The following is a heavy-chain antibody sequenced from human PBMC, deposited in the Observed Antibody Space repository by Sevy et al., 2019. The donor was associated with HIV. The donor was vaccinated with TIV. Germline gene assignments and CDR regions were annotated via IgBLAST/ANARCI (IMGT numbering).Heavy chain of an antibody. CDR1: GFTFSSYS. D-gene: IGHD5-18*01. V-gene: IGHV3-21*01. Sequence: RGCLRLSCAASGFTFSSYSMNWVRQAPGKGLERVSYISGTSSYIYYADSVKGRFTISRDNAKNSLYLQMNSLGAEDTDVYYCARDPRYTSDSYYYFYMDVWGKGTTVIVSS. J-gene: IGHJ6*03. CDR3: ARDPRYTSDSYYYFYMDV. CDR2: ISGTSSYI.